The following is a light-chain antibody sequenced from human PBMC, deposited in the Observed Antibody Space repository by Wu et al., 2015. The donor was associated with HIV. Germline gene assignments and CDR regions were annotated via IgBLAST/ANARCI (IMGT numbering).Light chain of an antibody. CDR1: QDIATF. CDR3: QQSSSTLYT. Sequence: DIQMIQSPSSLSAFVGDRVTITCRASQDIATFLNWYQQKPGKAPKLLLYAASSLQRGVPSRFSGSGSGTDFTLTITGLQPDDFATYYCQQSSSTLYTFGQGTKLEIK. CDR2: AAS. J-gene: IGKJ2*01. V-gene: IGKV1-39*01.